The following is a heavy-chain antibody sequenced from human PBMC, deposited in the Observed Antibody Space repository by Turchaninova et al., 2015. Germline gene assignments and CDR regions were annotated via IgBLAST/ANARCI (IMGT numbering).Heavy chain of an antibody. J-gene: IGHJ4*02. CDR3: ARGLGTEVGDY. CDR2: INAGNRNT. D-gene: IGHD7-27*01. CDR1: GYTFSHYA. Sequence: QVQLVQSGAEGKKPGASVKVSCKASGYTFSHYAIHWVRQAPGQRLEWMGWINAGNRNTKYSQKFQGRVTIASDTSASTAYMELSSLKSEDTAVYYCARGLGTEVGDYWGQGTLVTVSS. V-gene: IGHV1-3*01.